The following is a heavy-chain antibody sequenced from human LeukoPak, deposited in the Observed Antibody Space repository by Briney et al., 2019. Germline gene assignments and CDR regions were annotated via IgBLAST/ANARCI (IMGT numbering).Heavy chain of an antibody. J-gene: IGHJ3*01. V-gene: IGHV4-4*07. D-gene: IGHD3-10*01. Sequence: PSETLSLTCSVSGGSFSNHFWSWVRQPAGKGLEWIGRIYPSGNTNYNPSLKSRVTLSVDTSKNHFSLKLNSVTAADTAVYYCAKPSNYYGSATDAFDFWGQGTMVTVSS. CDR3: AKPSNYYGSATDAFDF. CDR2: IYPSGNT. CDR1: GGSFSNHF.